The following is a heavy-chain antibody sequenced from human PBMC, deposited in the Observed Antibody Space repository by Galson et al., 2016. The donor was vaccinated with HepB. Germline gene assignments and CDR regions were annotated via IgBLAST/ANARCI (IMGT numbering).Heavy chain of an antibody. V-gene: IGHV1-24*01. CDR1: GHSLTELS. CDR3: ATGSQWDLLPY. J-gene: IGHJ4*02. Sequence: SVKVSCKVSGHSLTELSMHWVRQVHGKGLEWLGGFDPGDGDTIYAQKFQGRVTMTEDTSTDTAYMELSSLRSEDTAVYYCATGSQWDLLPYWGQGTLVTVSS. CDR2: FDPGDGDT. D-gene: IGHD1-26*01.